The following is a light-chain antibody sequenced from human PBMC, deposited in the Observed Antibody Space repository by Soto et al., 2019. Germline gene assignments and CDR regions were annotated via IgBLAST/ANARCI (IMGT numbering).Light chain of an antibody. J-gene: IGLJ1*01. CDR1: SSNIGSNY. V-gene: IGLV1-47*01. CDR2: RNN. CDR3: SSYAGSSNV. Sequence: QSVLTQPPSASGTPGQRVTISCSGSSSNIGSNYVYWYQQLPGTAPKLLIYRNNQRPSGVPDRFSGSKSGTSASLAISGLRSEDEADYYCSSYAGSSNVFGTGTQLTVL.